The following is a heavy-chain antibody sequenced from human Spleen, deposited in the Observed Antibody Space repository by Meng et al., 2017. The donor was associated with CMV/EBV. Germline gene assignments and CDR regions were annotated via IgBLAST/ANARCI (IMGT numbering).Heavy chain of an antibody. J-gene: IGHJ6*02. Sequence: SVKVSCKASGGTFSSYAISWVRQAPGQGLEWMGGIIPIFGTANYAQKFQGRVTITTDESTSTAYMELSSLRSEDTAVYYCAIWGAASPDYYYGMDVWGQGTTVTVSS. V-gene: IGHV1-69*05. CDR3: AIWGAASPDYYYGMDV. CDR2: IIPIFGTA. D-gene: IGHD3-16*01. CDR1: GGTFSSYA.